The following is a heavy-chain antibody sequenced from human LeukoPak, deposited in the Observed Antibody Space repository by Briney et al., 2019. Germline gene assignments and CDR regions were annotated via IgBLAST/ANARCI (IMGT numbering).Heavy chain of an antibody. J-gene: IGHJ4*02. V-gene: IGHV3-9*03. CDR1: GFTFDDYA. CDR3: AKSKYLGGSYDY. CDR2: ISWNSDMI. D-gene: IGHD3-10*01. Sequence: GGSLRLSCAASGFTFDDYAMHWVRQAPGKSLEWVSGISWNSDMIGYADSVKGRFTISRDNAKNSLYLQMNSLRAEDMALYYCAKSKYLGGSYDYWGQGTLVTVSS.